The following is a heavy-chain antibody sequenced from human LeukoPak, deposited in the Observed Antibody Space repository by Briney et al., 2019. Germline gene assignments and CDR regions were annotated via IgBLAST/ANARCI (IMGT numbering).Heavy chain of an antibody. J-gene: IGHJ6*02. V-gene: IGHV4-34*01. CDR1: GGSFSGYY. CDR3: ASGLKVRGAPSYYYYYYGMDV. D-gene: IGHD3-10*01. CDR2: INHSGST. Sequence: PSETLSLTCAVYGGSFSGYYWSWIRQPPGKGLEWIGEINHSGSTNYNPSLKSRVTISVDTSKNQFSLKLSSVTAADTAAYHCASGLKVRGAPSYYYYYYGMDVWGQGTTVTVSS.